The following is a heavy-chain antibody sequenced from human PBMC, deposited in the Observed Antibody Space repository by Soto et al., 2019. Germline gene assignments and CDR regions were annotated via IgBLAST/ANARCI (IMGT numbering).Heavy chain of an antibody. V-gene: IGHV3-23*01. CDR1: GFTFSSYA. CDR3: AKLQFTWSYYPHAFDI. J-gene: IGHJ3*02. Sequence: PGGSLRLSCAASGFTFSSYAMSWVRQAPGKGLEWVSAISGSGGSTYYADSVKGRFTISRDNSKNTLYLQMNSLRAEDTAVYYYAKLQFTWSYYPHAFDIWGQGTMVPVSS. CDR2: ISGSGGST. D-gene: IGHD1-26*01.